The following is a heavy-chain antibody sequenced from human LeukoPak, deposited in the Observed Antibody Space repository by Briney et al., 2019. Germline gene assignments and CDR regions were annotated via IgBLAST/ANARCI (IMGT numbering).Heavy chain of an antibody. Sequence: SGTLPLTCAVSGDSLTNPKWWSWVRQPPGKGLEWIGEIYHSGSTNYNPSLKSRVTISVDKSKNQFSLKLSSVTAADTAVYYCARASAIAVAATWGQGTLVTVSS. J-gene: IGHJ4*02. CDR3: ARASAIAVAAT. D-gene: IGHD6-19*01. V-gene: IGHV4-4*02. CDR2: IYHSGST. CDR1: GDSLTNPKW.